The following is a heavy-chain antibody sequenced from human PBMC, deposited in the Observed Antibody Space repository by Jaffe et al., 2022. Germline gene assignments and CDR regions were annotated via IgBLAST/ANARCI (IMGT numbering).Heavy chain of an antibody. CDR1: GGSISSSSYY. V-gene: IGHV4-39*01. D-gene: IGHD3-16*02. Sequence: QLQLQESGPGLVKPSETLSLTCTVSGGSISSSSYYWGWIRQPPGKGLEWIGSIYYSGSTYYNPSLKSRVTISVDTSKNQFSLKLSSVTAADTAVYYCARLVLGFGGVIATAEYFQHWGQGTLVTVSS. CDR3: ARLVLGFGGVIATAEYFQH. J-gene: IGHJ1*01. CDR2: IYYSGST.